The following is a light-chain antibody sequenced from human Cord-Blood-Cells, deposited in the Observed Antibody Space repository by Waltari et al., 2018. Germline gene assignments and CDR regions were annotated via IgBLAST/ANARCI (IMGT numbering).Light chain of an antibody. V-gene: IGKV3-20*01. Sequence: EMVLPQSPATLSLSQGERATLSCRASQSVSSSYLAWYQQKPGQAPRLLIYGASSRATGIPDRFSGSGSGTDFTLTISRLEPEDFAVYYCQQYGSSHTFGQGTKVEIK. J-gene: IGKJ1*01. CDR2: GAS. CDR3: QQYGSSHT. CDR1: QSVSSSY.